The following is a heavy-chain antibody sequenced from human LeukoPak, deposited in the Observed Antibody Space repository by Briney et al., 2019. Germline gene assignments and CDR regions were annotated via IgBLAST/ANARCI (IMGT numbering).Heavy chain of an antibody. CDR1: GFTFSSYA. D-gene: IGHD2-2*01. V-gene: IGHV3-23*01. Sequence: GGSLRLSCAASGFTFSSYAKSWVRQAPGKGLEWVSAISGSGGSTYYADSVKGRFTISRDNSKNTLYLQMNSLRAEDTAVYYCAKVRPYCSSTSCYAISRLYYFDYWGQGTLVTVSS. CDR3: AKVRPYCSSTSCYAISRLYYFDY. CDR2: ISGSGGST. J-gene: IGHJ4*02.